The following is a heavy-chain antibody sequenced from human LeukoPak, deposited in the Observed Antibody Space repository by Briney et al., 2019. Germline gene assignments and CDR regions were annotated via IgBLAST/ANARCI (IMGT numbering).Heavy chain of an antibody. J-gene: IGHJ4*02. D-gene: IGHD3-9*01. Sequence: PSETLSLTCAVYGGSFSGYYWSWIRQPPGKGLEWIGEINHSGSTNYNPSLKSRVTISVDTSKNQFSLKLSSVTAADTAVYYCASSPLYYDILTGYSPSGGYFDYWGQGTLVTVSS. V-gene: IGHV4-34*01. CDR1: GGSFSGYY. CDR2: INHSGST. CDR3: ASSPLYYDILTGYSPSGGYFDY.